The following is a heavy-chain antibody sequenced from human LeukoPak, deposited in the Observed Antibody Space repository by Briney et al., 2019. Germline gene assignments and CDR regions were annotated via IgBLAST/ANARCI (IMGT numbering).Heavy chain of an antibody. CDR1: GFTFSSYS. Sequence: GGSLRLSCAASGFTFSSYSMNWVRQAPGKGLEWVSYISSIGSTIYYADSVKGRFTISRDNAKNSLYLQMNSLRAEDTAVYYCAKDQKRGYSYGYLFYYYYMDVWGKGTTVTISS. CDR2: ISSIGSTI. D-gene: IGHD5-18*01. J-gene: IGHJ6*03. CDR3: AKDQKRGYSYGYLFYYYYMDV. V-gene: IGHV3-48*04.